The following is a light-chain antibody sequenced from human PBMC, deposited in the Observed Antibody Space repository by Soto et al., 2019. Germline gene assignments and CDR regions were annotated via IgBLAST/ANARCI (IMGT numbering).Light chain of an antibody. CDR3: LQYWDYSWT. V-gene: IGKV1-6*01. CDR2: AAT. Sequence: AIEMTQSPSSLSASVGDRLTITCRASQGIGNDLGWYQQKLGKAPRLLIYAATSLQSGVPSRFSGSGSGTDFTLTISSLQPEDFATYYCLQYWDYSWTFGQGTKVDIK. CDR1: QGIGND. J-gene: IGKJ1*01.